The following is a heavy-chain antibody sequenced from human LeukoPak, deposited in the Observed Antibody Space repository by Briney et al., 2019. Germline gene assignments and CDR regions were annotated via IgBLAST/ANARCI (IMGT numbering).Heavy chain of an antibody. Sequence: GESLKTSCKACGYSFTSYWIGWVRQIPGKGLEWMGIIYPGDSDTRYSPSFQGEATISAHKSISTAYPQWSSLKAPDTAMYYCATHGYDFWSGYYTDYWGQGTLVTVSS. D-gene: IGHD3-3*01. CDR3: ATHGYDFWSGYYTDY. CDR1: GYSFTSYW. CDR2: IYPGDSDT. J-gene: IGHJ4*02. V-gene: IGHV5-51*01.